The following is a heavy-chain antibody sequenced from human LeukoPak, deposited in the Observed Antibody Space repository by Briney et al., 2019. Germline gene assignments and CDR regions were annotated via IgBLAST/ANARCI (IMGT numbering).Heavy chain of an antibody. V-gene: IGHV3-33*01. CDR1: GFTFSQYA. CDR3: AREADCSGGTCYRGTFDI. CDR2: IWDDGSNN. Sequence: PGGSLRLSCAASGFTFSQYAMHWVRQAPGKGLEWVAAIWDDGSNNYYVDSVKGRFTISRDNSKNTLYLQMNSLRAEDTAVYYCAREADCSGGTCYRGTFDIWGQGTMVPV. J-gene: IGHJ3*02. D-gene: IGHD2-15*01.